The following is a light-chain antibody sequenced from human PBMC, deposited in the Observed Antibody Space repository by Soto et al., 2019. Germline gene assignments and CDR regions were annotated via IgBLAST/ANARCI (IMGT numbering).Light chain of an antibody. CDR3: SSYTSSSTVV. CDR1: SSDVGGYNS. CDR2: DVS. Sequence: QSALTQPSSVSGSPGQSITISCTGTSSDVGGYNSVSWYQQHPGKAPKLMSYDVSNRPSGVSNRFSGSKSGNTASLTISGLQAEDEADYYCSSYTSSSTVVFGGGTKVTVL. V-gene: IGLV2-14*01. J-gene: IGLJ2*01.